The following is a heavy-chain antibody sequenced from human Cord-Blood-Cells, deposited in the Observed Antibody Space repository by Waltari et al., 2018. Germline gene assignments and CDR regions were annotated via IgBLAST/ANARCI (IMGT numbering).Heavy chain of an antibody. J-gene: IGHJ4*02. CDR2: IIPIFGTA. D-gene: IGHD3-3*01. V-gene: IGHV1-69*01. CDR1: GGTFSSYA. CDR3: ARVLFGFLEWLLYDY. Sequence: QVQLVQSGAEVKKPGSSVKVSCKASGGTFSSYAISWVRQAPGQGLEWMGGIIPIFGTANYAQKFQGRVTITADESTSTIYMELSSMRSEDTAVYYCARVLFGFLEWLLYDYWGQGTLVTVAS.